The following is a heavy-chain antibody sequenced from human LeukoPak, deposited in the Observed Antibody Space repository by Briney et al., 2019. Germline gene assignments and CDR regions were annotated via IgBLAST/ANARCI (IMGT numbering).Heavy chain of an antibody. CDR1: GLTFSTYA. Sequence: GGSLRLSCAASGLTFSTYAMSWVRQAPGKGLEWVSGISASGGSTYYADSVKGRFTISRDTSKNTLYLQMNSLRAEDTAVYYCAKDPCITAAGTVQYFDYWGQGTLVTVSS. CDR3: AKDPCITAAGTVQYFDY. CDR2: ISASGGST. J-gene: IGHJ4*02. V-gene: IGHV3-23*01. D-gene: IGHD6-13*01.